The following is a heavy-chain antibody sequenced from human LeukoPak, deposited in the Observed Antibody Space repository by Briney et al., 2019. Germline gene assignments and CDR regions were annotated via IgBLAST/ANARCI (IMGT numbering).Heavy chain of an antibody. CDR3: ARARRGTALDAFDI. J-gene: IGHJ3*02. CDR2: ISSSGSTI. CDR1: GFTFSVYY. Sequence: GGSLRLSCAASGFTFSVYYMSWIRQAPGKGLEWVSYISSSGSTIYYADSVKGRFTISRDNAKNSLYLQMNSLRAEDTAVYYCARARRGTALDAFDIWGQGTMVTVSS. V-gene: IGHV3-11*01. D-gene: IGHD3-16*01.